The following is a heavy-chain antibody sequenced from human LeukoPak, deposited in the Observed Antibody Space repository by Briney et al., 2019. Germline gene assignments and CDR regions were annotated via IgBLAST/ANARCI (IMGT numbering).Heavy chain of an antibody. V-gene: IGHV3-23*01. D-gene: IGHD3-10*01. J-gene: IGHJ4*02. Sequence: GGSLRLSCAASGFTFSSYAMSWVRQAPGKGLEWVSAISGSGGSTYYADSEKGRFTISGDNSKNTLYLQMNSLRAEDTAVYYCATLGLLWFADYFDYWGQGTLVTVSS. CDR1: GFTFSSYA. CDR3: ATLGLLWFADYFDY. CDR2: ISGSGGST.